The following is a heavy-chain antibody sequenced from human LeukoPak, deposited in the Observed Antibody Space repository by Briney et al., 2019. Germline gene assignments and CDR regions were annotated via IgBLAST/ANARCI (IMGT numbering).Heavy chain of an antibody. CDR1: GGTFSSYA. J-gene: IGHJ6*02. CDR3: ARAAIVVVPAEEEDYYYGMDV. CDR2: IIPIFGTA. Sequence: SVKVSCKASGGTFSSYAISWVRQAPGQGLEWMGGIIPIFGTANYAQKFQGRVTITADESTSTAYMELSSLRSGDTAVYYCARAAIVVVPAEEEDYYYGMDVWGQGTTVTVSS. D-gene: IGHD2-2*01. V-gene: IGHV1-69*01.